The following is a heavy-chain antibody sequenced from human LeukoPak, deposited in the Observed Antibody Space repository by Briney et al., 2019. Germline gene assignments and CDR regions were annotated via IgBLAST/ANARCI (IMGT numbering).Heavy chain of an antibody. J-gene: IGHJ4*02. CDR2: IYYTGST. Sequence: SETLSLTCTVSGGSISSYYWSWVRQAPGKGLEWIGYIYYTGSTYYNPSLKSRVTISLDTSKNQSSLKLTSVTAADTAVYYCARGGGTTVDYWGQGTPVTVSS. V-gene: IGHV4-59*01. CDR3: ARGGGTTVDY. D-gene: IGHD1-26*01. CDR1: GGSISSYY.